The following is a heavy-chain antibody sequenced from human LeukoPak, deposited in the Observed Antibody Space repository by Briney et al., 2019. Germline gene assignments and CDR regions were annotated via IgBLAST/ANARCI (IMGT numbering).Heavy chain of an antibody. Sequence: GGSLRLSCAASGFTVSSNYMSWVRQAPGKGLEWVSVIYSGGSTYYADSVKGRFTISRDNSTNTLYLQMNSLRAEDTAVYYCARGGWLQEFAYWGQGTLVTVSS. CDR2: IYSGGST. D-gene: IGHD5-24*01. CDR1: GFTVSSNY. CDR3: ARGGWLQEFAY. J-gene: IGHJ4*02. V-gene: IGHV3-53*01.